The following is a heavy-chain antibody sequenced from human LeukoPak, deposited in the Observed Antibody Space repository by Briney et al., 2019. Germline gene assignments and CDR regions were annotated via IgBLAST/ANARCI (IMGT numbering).Heavy chain of an antibody. V-gene: IGHV4-31*03. CDR3: ARRQGDEGYHLLSRGENWFDP. CDR1: GGSIISTDYY. CDR2: IYYSGNT. J-gene: IGHJ5*02. Sequence: PSQTLSLTCTVSGGSIISTDYYWSWIRQHPGKGLEWIAYIYYSGNTYYNPSLKSRVSLSVDTSKNQFSLRLSSVTAGDTAVYYCARRQGDEGYHLLSRGENWFDPWGQGILVTVSS. D-gene: IGHD2/OR15-2a*01.